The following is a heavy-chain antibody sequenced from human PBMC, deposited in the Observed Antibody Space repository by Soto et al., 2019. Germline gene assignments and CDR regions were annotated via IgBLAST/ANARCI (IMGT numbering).Heavy chain of an antibody. CDR3: VKECHASGFYGMDV. D-gene: IGHD2-2*01. CDR1: GFTFSSYA. V-gene: IGHV3-23*01. CDR2: VGGSGGST. J-gene: IGHJ6*02. Sequence: GGSLRLSCAASGFTFSSYAMNWVRQAPGKGLEWVSSVGGSGGSTYYADSVKGRFTISRDNSKNTLYLQMNSLTAEDTAVYYCVKECHASGFYGMDVWGQG.